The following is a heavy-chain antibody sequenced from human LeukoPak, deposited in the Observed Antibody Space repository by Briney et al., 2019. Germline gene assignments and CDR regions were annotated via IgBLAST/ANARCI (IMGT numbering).Heavy chain of an antibody. D-gene: IGHD3-10*01. CDR2: VYYSGST. V-gene: IGHV4-59*01. J-gene: IGHJ4*02. Sequence: SETLSLTCTVSGGSISSYYWSWIRQPPGKGLELIGYVYYSGSTNYNPSLKSRVTISVDTSKNQFSLKLSSVTAADTAVYYCARSELLWFGGVNSGFDYWGQGTLVTVSS. CDR3: ARSELLWFGGVNSGFDY. CDR1: GGSISSYY.